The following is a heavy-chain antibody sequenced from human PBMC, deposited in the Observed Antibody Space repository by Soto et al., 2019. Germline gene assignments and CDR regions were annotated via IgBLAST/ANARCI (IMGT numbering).Heavy chain of an antibody. V-gene: IGHV3-33*01. CDR1: GFTFNGYG. CDR2: IWYDGSNK. Sequence: GGSLRLSCGASGFTFNGYGMHWVRQSPGKGLEWVAVIWYDGSNKYYADSVKGRFTISRDNSKNTLYLQMNSLRAEDTAVYYCARDVRYCNIRSCYPRRLFDSWGQGTLVTVSS. CDR3: ARDVRYCNIRSCYPRRLFDS. J-gene: IGHJ4*02. D-gene: IGHD2-2*01.